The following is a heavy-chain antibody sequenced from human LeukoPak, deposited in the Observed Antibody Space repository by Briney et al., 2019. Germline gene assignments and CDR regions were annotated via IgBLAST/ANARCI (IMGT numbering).Heavy chain of an antibody. CDR1: GYTFTGYY. D-gene: IGHD6-19*01. Sequence: GASVKVSCKASGYTFTGYYMHWVRQAPGQGLEWMGWINPNSGGTNYAQKFQGRVTMTRDTSISTAYMELSRLRSDDTAVYYCARGLGPNSSGWTYDAFDIWGQGTMVTVSS. CDR3: ARGLGPNSSGWTYDAFDI. J-gene: IGHJ3*02. CDR2: INPNSGGT. V-gene: IGHV1-2*02.